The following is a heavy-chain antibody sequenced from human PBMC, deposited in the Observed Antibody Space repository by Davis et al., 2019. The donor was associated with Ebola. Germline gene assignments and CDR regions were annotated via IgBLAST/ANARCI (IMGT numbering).Heavy chain of an antibody. CDR3: ARGLLWFGELLPHYYCDY. D-gene: IGHD3-10*01. CDR2: IIPILGIA. CDR1: GGTFSSYA. V-gene: IGHV1-69*04. Sequence: SVKVSCKASGGTFSSYAISWVRQAPGQGLEWMGRIIPILGIANYAQKFQGWVTMTRDTSISTAYMELSRLRSDDTAVYYCARGLLWFGELLPHYYCDYWGQGTLVTVSS. J-gene: IGHJ4*02.